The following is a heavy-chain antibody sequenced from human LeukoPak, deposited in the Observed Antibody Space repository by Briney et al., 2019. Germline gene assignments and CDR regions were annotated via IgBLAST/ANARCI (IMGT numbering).Heavy chain of an antibody. J-gene: IGHJ4*02. D-gene: IGHD3-22*01. Sequence: GGSLRLSCAASGFTFTTYSMNWVRQAPGKGLEWVSYISSSSSTIYYADSVKGRFTISRDNAKNSLYLQMNSLRAEDTAVYYCARGSTYYDSSGQVPFDYWGQGTLVTVSS. CDR3: ARGSTYYDSSGQVPFDY. CDR1: GFTFTTYS. CDR2: ISSSSSTI. V-gene: IGHV3-48*01.